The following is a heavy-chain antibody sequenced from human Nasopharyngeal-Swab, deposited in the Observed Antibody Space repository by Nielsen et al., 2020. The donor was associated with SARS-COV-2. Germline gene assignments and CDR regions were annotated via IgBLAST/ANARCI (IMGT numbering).Heavy chain of an antibody. D-gene: IGHD6-13*01. CDR1: GFTFSSYA. V-gene: IGHV3-23*01. J-gene: IGHJ6*02. CDR2: ISGSGGST. Sequence: GESLKISCAASGFTFSSYAMSWVRQAPGKGLEWVSGISGSGGSTYYADSVKGRFTISRDNSKNTLYLQMNSLRAEDTAVYYCAKGHSSSWPDYYYYGMDVWGQGTTVTVSS. CDR3: AKGHSSSWPDYYYYGMDV.